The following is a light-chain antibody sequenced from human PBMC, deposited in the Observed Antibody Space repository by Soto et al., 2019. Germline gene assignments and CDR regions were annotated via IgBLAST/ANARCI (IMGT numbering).Light chain of an antibody. CDR2: GAS. Sequence: EEVMTQSPAILSVSPGERATLSCRASQSISSNLAWYQQKPGQAPRLLIFGASTRATGIPARFSGSGSGTEFTLTISSLQSEDFAVYYCQQYNNWPLYSFAQGTKVDIK. J-gene: IGKJ2*01. CDR3: QQYNNWPLYS. CDR1: QSISSN. V-gene: IGKV3-15*01.